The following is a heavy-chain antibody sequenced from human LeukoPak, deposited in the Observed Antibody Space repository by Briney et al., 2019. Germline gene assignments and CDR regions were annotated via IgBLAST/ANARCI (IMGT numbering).Heavy chain of an antibody. V-gene: IGHV3-23*01. J-gene: IGHJ4*02. CDR1: GFTFSSYA. CDR2: ISGSGGST. D-gene: IGHD3-3*01. CDR3: AKGYDIWSGYCDY. Sequence: RGGSLRLSCAASGFTFSSYAMSWVRHAPGEGLEWVSAISGSGGSTYYADSVKGRITISRDNSKNTLYLQMNRLRAEDTAVYYCAKGYDIWSGYCDYWGQGTLVTVSS.